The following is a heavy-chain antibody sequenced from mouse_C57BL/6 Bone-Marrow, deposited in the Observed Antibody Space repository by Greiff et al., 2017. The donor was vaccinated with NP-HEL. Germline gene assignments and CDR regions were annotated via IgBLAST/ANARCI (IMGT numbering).Heavy chain of an antibody. Sequence: EVQGVESGGGLVQPGGSLSLSCAASGFTFPDYYMSWVRQPPGTALEWLGFIRNKANGYTTEYSASVKGRFTISRDNSQSILYLQMNALRAEDSATYYCARNPSLYYYGSSFFDYWGQGTTLTVSS. V-gene: IGHV7-3*01. J-gene: IGHJ2*01. CDR3: ARNPSLYYYGSSFFDY. CDR2: IRNKANGYTT. D-gene: IGHD1-1*01. CDR1: GFTFPDYY.